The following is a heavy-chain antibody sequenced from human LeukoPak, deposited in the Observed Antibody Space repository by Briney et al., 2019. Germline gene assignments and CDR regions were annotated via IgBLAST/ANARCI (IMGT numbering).Heavy chain of an antibody. Sequence: PGGSLRLSCAASGFTFSNYAMSWVRQAPGKGLEWVSAISGSGDSTYYADSVKGRFTISRVNSKNTLYLQMNSLRAEDTAVYYRARDGWTVTEQPYGMDVWGQGTTVTVSS. V-gene: IGHV3-23*01. J-gene: IGHJ6*02. CDR2: ISGSGDST. D-gene: IGHD4-11*01. CDR1: GFTFSNYA. CDR3: ARDGWTVTEQPYGMDV.